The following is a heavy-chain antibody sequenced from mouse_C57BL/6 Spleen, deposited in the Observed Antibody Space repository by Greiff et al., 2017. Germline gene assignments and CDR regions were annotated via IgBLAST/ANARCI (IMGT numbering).Heavy chain of an antibody. V-gene: IGHV1-81*01. D-gene: IGHD2-2*01. CDR1: GYTFTSYG. Sequence: QVQLKQSGAELARPGASVKLSCKASGYTFTSYGISWVKQRTGQGLEWIGEIYPRSGNTYYNEKFKGKATLTADKSSSTAYMELRSLTSEDSAVYFCARVEIYYGYDGYAMDYWGQGTSVTVSS. CDR3: ARVEIYYGYDGYAMDY. J-gene: IGHJ4*01. CDR2: IYPRSGNT.